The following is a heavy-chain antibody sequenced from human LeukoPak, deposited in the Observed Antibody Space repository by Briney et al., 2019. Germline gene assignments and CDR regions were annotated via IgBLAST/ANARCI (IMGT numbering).Heavy chain of an antibody. V-gene: IGHV3-23*01. CDR1: GFTFSIYA. D-gene: IGHD1-26*01. CDR3: AKDHGAGALPDY. J-gene: IGHJ4*02. Sequence: GGSLRLSCAASGFTFSIYAMSWVRQAPGKGLEWVSAISGSGGSTYYADSVKGRFTISRDNSKTTLYLQINSLRAEDTAVYYCAKDHGAGALPDYWGQGTLVTVSS. CDR2: ISGSGGST.